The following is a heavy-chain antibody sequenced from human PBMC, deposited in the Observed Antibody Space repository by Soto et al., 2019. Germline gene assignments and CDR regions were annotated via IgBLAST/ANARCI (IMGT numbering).Heavy chain of an antibody. J-gene: IGHJ4*02. CDR1: GGSISSSSYY. CDR2: IYYSGST. Sequence: QLQLQESGPGLVKPSETLSLTCTVSGGSISSSSYYWGWIRQPPGKGLEWIGSIYYSGSTYYNPSLKSRVTIYVDTSTNQFALKLSSVTAADTAVYCCETECHDYGGTTGDYFDYWGQGTLVTVSS. D-gene: IGHD4-17*01. V-gene: IGHV4-39*02. CDR3: ETECHDYGGTTGDYFDY.